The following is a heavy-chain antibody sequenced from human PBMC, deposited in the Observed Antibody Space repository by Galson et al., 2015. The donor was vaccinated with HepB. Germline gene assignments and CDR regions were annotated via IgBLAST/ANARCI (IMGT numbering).Heavy chain of an antibody. CDR1: GFTFSDSP. CDR2: VRSRVNKYAT. CDR3: ARQVFGVVIRDNYNWFDS. J-gene: IGHJ5*01. V-gene: IGHV3-73*01. D-gene: IGHD3-3*01. Sequence: SLRLSCAASGFTFSDSPIHWVRQTSGKGLEWVGRVRSRVNKYATAYAASVKGRFTVYRDDAENTAYLQMNSLKTEDTAVYYCARQVFGVVIRDNYNWFDSWGQGTLVTVSS.